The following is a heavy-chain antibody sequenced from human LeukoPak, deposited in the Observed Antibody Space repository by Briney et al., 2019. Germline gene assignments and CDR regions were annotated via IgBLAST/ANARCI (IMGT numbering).Heavy chain of an antibody. CDR3: ARHWEGVESDAFDI. Sequence: GGPLRLSCAASGFTFSSYGMHWVRQAPGKGLEWVANIRKDGSEKNYVDSVKGRFTISRDNAKNSLYLQMNSLRADDTALYYCARHWEGVESDAFDIWGQGTMVTVSS. V-gene: IGHV3-7*04. CDR2: IRKDGSEK. J-gene: IGHJ3*02. D-gene: IGHD1-26*01. CDR1: GFTFSSYG.